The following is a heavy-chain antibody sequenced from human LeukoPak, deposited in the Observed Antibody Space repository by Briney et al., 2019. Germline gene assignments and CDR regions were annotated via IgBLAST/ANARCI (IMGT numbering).Heavy chain of an antibody. V-gene: IGHV1-2*02. Sequence: ASEMVPCKTSGYTLTRYYILCVRQASGQGLEWVGWINSNSGGTSYAQKFQGRVTMTRATSTSTAYMELRSLRSEDTAVYYCARSGSGSYYDPIYYYYYMDVWGKGTTVTISS. CDR3: ARSGSGSYYDPIYYYYYMDV. D-gene: IGHD3-10*01. CDR2: INSNSGGT. CDR1: GYTLTRYY. J-gene: IGHJ6*03.